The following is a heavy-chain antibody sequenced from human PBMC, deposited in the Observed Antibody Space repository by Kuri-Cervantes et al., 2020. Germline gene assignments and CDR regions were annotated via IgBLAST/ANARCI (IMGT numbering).Heavy chain of an antibody. J-gene: IGHJ4*02. D-gene: IGHD4-17*01. CDR1: GYTFTGYY. CDR3: ARAGNAGVEYGDYWAGDY. Sequence: ASAQVSCKASGYTFTGYYMHWVRQAPGQGLEWMGWINPNSGGTNYAQKFQGRVTITADKSTSTVYLELKSLRSDDTGVYYLARAGNAGVEYGDYWAGDYWGQGTLVTVSS. CDR2: INPNSGGT. V-gene: IGHV1-2*02.